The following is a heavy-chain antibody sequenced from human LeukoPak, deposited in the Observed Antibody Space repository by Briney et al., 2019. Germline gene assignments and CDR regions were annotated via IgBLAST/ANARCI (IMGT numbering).Heavy chain of an antibody. V-gene: IGHV1-69*13. D-gene: IGHD5-12*01. CDR1: GGTFISYA. J-gene: IGHJ4*02. CDR2: IIPIFGTA. Sequence: GASVKVSCKASGGTFISYAISWVRQAPGQGLEWMGGIIPIFGTANYAQKFQGRVTITADESTSTAYMELSSLRSEDTAVYYCARRMAAVATNYGYWGQGTLVTVSS. CDR3: ARRMAAVATNYGY.